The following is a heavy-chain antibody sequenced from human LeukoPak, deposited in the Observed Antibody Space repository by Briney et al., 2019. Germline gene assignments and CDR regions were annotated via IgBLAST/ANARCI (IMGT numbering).Heavy chain of an antibody. J-gene: IGHJ4*02. CDR3: ARDEGIAAAGTSYY. CDR1: GGTFSSYA. CDR2: IIPILGIA. V-gene: IGHV1-69*04. D-gene: IGHD6-13*01. Sequence: SVKVSCKASGGTFSSYAISWVRQAPGQGLEWMGRIIPILGIANYAQKFQGRVTFTADKSTSTAYMELSSLRSEDTAVYYCARDEGIAAAGTSYYWGQGTLVTVSS.